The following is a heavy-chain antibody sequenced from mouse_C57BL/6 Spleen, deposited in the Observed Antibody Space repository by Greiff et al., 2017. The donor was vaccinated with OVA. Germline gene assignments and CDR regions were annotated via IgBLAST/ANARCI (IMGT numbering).Heavy chain of an antibody. D-gene: IGHD2-4*01. J-gene: IGHJ2*01. CDR2: ISYDGSN. CDR3: ARVLYDYDGYFDY. CDR1: GYSITSGYY. Sequence: VQLQQSGPGLVKPSQSLSLTCSVTGYSITSGYYWNWIRQFPGNKLEWMGYISYDGSNNYNPSLKNRISITRDTSKNQFFLKLNSVTTEDTATYYCARVLYDYDGYFDYWGQGTTLTVSS. V-gene: IGHV3-6*01.